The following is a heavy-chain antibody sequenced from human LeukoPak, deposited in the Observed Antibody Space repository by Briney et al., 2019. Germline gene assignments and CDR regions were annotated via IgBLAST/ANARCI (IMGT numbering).Heavy chain of an antibody. CDR3: ASAPEVADYFDY. J-gene: IGHJ4*02. Sequence: GGSLRLSCAASGFTFSSYSMNWVRQAPGKRLEWVSSISSSSSYIYYADSVKGRFTISRDNAKNSLYLQMNSLRAEDTAVYYCASAPEVADYFDYWGRGTLVTVSS. D-gene: IGHD1-14*01. V-gene: IGHV3-21*01. CDR2: ISSSSSYI. CDR1: GFTFSSYS.